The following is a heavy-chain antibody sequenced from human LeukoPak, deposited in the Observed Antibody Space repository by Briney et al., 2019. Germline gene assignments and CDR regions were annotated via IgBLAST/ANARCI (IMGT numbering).Heavy chain of an antibody. CDR3: ARERCSRTTCYFDY. CDR2: IRYSVST. J-gene: IGHJ4*02. Sequence: SETLSLTCTVSGGSITTYFWSWIRQPPGKGLEWVGYIRYSVSTSYNPSLKSRVTMSVDTSKNQLSLRLSSVTAADTAVYYCARERCSRTTCYFDYWGQGTLVTVSS. D-gene: IGHD2-2*01. V-gene: IGHV4-59*12. CDR1: GGSITTYF.